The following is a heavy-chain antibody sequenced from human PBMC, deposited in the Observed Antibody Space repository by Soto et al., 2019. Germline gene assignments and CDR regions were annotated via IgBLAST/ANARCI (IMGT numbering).Heavy chain of an antibody. CDR3: AHEDRGYYDSSSPLDP. V-gene: IGHV2-5*01. CDR2: IYWNDDK. Sequence: SGPTLVNPTQTLTLTCTFSGFSLSTSGVGVGWIRQPPGKALEWLALIYWNDDKRYSPSLKSRLTITKDTSKNQVVLTMTNMDPVDTATYYCAHEDRGYYDSSSPLDPWGQGTLVTVSS. D-gene: IGHD3-22*01. CDR1: GFSLSTSGVG. J-gene: IGHJ5*02.